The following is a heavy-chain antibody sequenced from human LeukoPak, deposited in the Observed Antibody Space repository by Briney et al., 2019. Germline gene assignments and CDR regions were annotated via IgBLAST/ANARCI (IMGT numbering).Heavy chain of an antibody. D-gene: IGHD3-22*01. CDR3: ARRKRGYYDY. CDR1: GYTFTGYY. Sequence: ASVKVSCKASGYTFTGYYMHWVRQAPGQGLEWMGWINPNSGGTNYAQKFQGWVTMTRDTSISTAYMELSSLRSEDTAVYYCARRKRGYYDYWGQGTLVTVSS. CDR2: INPNSGGT. V-gene: IGHV1-2*04. J-gene: IGHJ4*02.